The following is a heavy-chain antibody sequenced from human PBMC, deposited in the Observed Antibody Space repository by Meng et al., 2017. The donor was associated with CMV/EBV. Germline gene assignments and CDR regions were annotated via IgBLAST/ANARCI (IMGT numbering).Heavy chain of an antibody. CDR2: IYTSGST. V-gene: IGHV4-4*07. CDR1: GGPISSYY. J-gene: IGHJ4*02. CDR3: ARHGDTAMVVGIDY. D-gene: IGHD5-18*01. Sequence: VHVKEWGPGLVKPSETLSLPCTVSGGPISSYYWSGIRQPAGKGLEWIGRIYTSGSTNYNPSLKSRVTMSVDTSKNQFSLKLSSVTAADTAVYYCARHGDTAMVVGIDYWGQGTLVTVSS.